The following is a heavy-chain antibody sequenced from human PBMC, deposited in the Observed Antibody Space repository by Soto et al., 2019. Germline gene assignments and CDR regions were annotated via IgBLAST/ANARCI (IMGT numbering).Heavy chain of an antibody. J-gene: IGHJ4*02. CDR2: ISYDGSNK. CDR3: AKGPQDTAMVTPYFDY. D-gene: IGHD5-18*01. V-gene: IGHV3-30*18. CDR1: GFTFSSYG. Sequence: GGSLRLSCAASGFTFSSYGMHWVRQAPGKGLEWVAVISYDGSNKYYADSVKGRFTISRDNSKNTLYLQMNSLRAEDTAVYYCAKGPQDTAMVTPYFDYWGQGTLVTVSS.